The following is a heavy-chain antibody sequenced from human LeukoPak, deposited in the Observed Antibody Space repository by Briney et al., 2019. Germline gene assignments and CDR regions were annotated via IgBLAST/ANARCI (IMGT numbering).Heavy chain of an antibody. Sequence: SVKVSCKASGGTFSSYAISWVRQAPGQGLEWMGGIIPIFGTANYAQKFQGRVTITADESTSIAYMELSSLRSEDTAVYYCARDVPRGSSSATNAFDIWGQGTMVTVSS. V-gene: IGHV1-69*01. J-gene: IGHJ3*02. D-gene: IGHD6-6*01. CDR2: IIPIFGTA. CDR1: GGTFSSYA. CDR3: ARDVPRGSSSATNAFDI.